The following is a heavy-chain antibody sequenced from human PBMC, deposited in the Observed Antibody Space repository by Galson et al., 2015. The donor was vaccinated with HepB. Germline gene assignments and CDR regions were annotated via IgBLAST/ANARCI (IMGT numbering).Heavy chain of an antibody. CDR1: GFTFNSYA. CDR2: NSGSGGRT. CDR3: AKGAVVAPAASAEYFHH. J-gene: IGHJ1*01. D-gene: IGHD2-2*01. V-gene: IGHV3-23*01. Sequence: SLRLSCAASGFTFNSYAMNWVRQAPGKGLEWVSANSGSGGRTYYVDSVRGRFTISRDNSNNTLYLQMNSLRVEDTAVYYCAKGAVVAPAASAEYFHHWGQGTLVTVSS.